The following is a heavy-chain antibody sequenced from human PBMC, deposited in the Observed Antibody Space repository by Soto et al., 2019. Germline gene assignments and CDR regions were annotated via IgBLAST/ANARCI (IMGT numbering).Heavy chain of an antibody. CDR2: INAGNGNT. V-gene: IGHV1-3*01. CDR1: GYTFTSYA. J-gene: IGHJ4*02. Sequence: QVQLVQSGAEVKKPGASVKVSCKASGYTFTSYAMHWVRQAPGQRLEWMGWINAGNGNTKYSQKFQGRVTITRDTSASTAYMELSSLRSEDTAVYYCAREIWCGEPPGGAGMHWGQGTLVTVSS. CDR3: AREIWCGEPPGGAGMH. D-gene: IGHD3-10*01.